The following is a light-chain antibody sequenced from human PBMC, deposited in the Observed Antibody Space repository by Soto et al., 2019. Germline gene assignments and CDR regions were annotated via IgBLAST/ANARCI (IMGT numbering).Light chain of an antibody. J-gene: IGKJ2*01. Sequence: EIVMKQSPATLSVSPGERATLSCRASQSVSSNLAWYQQKPGQAPRLLIYGASTSATGSPARFRGSGSGTEFSITISSLQSEDFAVDYCQQYNNWPPAYTFGQGTKVEIK. CDR2: GAS. CDR1: QSVSSN. CDR3: QQYNNWPPAYT. V-gene: IGKV3-15*01.